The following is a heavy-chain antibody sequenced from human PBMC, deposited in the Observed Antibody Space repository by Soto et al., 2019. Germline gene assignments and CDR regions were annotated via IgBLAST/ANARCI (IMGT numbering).Heavy chain of an antibody. CDR1: GFTFSSYS. CDR2: ISSSSSTI. CDR3: ARITMGRGVITTIDY. D-gene: IGHD3-10*01. V-gene: IGHV3-48*01. Sequence: EVQLVESGGGLVQPGGSLRLSCAASGFTFSSYSMNWVRQAPGKGLEWVSYISSSSSTIYYADSVKGRFTISRDNAKNSLYLKMNSLRAEDTAVYYCARITMGRGVITTIDYWGQGTLVTVSS. J-gene: IGHJ4*02.